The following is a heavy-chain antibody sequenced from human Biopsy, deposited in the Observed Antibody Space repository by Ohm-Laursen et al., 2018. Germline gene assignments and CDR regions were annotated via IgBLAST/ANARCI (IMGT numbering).Heavy chain of an antibody. CDR3: ARATNSTGWPYYYFYGMDV. Sequence: GTLSLTCTVSGGSISSDYWSWIRQTPGKGLEWIGYIYYSGSTIYNPSLKSRVTISVDTSKNQFSLRLNSVTAADTAVYYCARATNSTGWPYYYFYGMDVWGQGTTVTVSS. CDR1: GGSISSDY. V-gene: IGHV4-59*01. D-gene: IGHD2/OR15-2a*01. J-gene: IGHJ6*02. CDR2: IYYSGST.